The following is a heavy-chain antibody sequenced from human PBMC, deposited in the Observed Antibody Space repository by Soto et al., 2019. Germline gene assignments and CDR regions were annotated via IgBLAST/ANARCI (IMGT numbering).Heavy chain of an antibody. CDR3: ARGRRVRGVIIRDY. Sequence: QVQLQQWGAGLLKPSETLSLTCAVYGGSFSGYYWSWIRQPPGKGLAWIGEINHSGSTNYNPSLKSRVTISVDTSKNQFSLKLSSVTAADTAVYYCARGRRVRGVIIRDYWGQVTLVTVSS. V-gene: IGHV4-34*01. D-gene: IGHD3-10*01. J-gene: IGHJ4*02. CDR2: INHSGST. CDR1: GGSFSGYY.